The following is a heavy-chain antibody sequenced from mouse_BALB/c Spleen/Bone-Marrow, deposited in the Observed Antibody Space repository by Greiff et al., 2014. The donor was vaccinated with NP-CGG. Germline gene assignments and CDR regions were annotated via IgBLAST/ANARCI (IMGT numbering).Heavy chain of an antibody. Sequence: EVQLQQSGAELVKPGASVKLSCTASGFNIKDTYMHWVKQRPEQGLEWIGRIGPANGNTKYDPKFQGKATITADTSSNTAYLQLSSLTSEDTAVFFCAAYYRGMDWFAHWGQGTMVNVSA. CDR2: IGPANGNT. CDR3: AAYYRGMDWFAH. CDR1: GFNIKDTY. V-gene: IGHV14-3*02. J-gene: IGHJ3*01. D-gene: IGHD2-14*01.